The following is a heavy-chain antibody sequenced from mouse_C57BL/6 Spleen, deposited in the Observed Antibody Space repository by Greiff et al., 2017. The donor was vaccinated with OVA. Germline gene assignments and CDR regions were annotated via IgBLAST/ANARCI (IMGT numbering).Heavy chain of an antibody. V-gene: IGHV1-9*01. CDR3: ARGGSLSYDYDAYYFDY. Sequence: VQLQQSGAELMKPGASVKLSCKATGYTFTGYWIEWVKQRPGHGLEWIGEILPGSGSTNYNEKFKGKATFTADTSSNTAYMQLSSLTTEDSAIYYCARGGSLSYDYDAYYFDYWGQGTTLTVSS. D-gene: IGHD2-4*01. CDR1: GYTFTGYW. J-gene: IGHJ2*01. CDR2: ILPGSGST.